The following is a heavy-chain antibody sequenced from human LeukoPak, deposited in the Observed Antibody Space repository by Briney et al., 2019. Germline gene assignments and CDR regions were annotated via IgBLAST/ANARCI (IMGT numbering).Heavy chain of an antibody. CDR3: AKIDYGGNWRSDAFDI. CDR1: GFTFSSYG. CDR2: ISYDGSNK. J-gene: IGHJ3*02. V-gene: IGHV3-30*18. D-gene: IGHD4-23*01. Sequence: GRSLRLSCAASGFTFSSYGMHWVRQAPGKGLEWVAVISYDGSNKYYADSVKGRFTISRGNSKNTLYLQMNSLRAEDTAVYYCAKIDYGGNWRSDAFDIWGQGTMVTVSS.